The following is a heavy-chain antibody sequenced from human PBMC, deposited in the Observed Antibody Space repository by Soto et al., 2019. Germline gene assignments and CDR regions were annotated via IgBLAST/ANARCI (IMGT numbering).Heavy chain of an antibody. J-gene: IGHJ4*02. Sequence: SETLSLTCAVSGGSISIGHWWTWVRQPPGKGLEWIGEIYHSGSTNYNPSLKSRVTISIDKSKNQSSLKLNSVTAADTAVYYCARDSRQVVPSTFLWGQGTLVTVSS. CDR2: IYHSGST. D-gene: IGHD3-22*01. CDR1: GGSISIGHW. CDR3: ARDSRQVVPSTFL. V-gene: IGHV4-4*02.